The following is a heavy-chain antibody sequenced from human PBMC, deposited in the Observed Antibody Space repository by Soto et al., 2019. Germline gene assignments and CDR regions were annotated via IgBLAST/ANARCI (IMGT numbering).Heavy chain of an antibody. V-gene: IGHV3-23*01. J-gene: IGHJ4*02. Sequence: EVQLLESGGDLVRPGGSLRLSCAASGFTFSGFAMTWVRQAPGKGLEWVSGISGSADSTHYADSVKGRFTISRDNSKNAINLLFNSLKGADADVYYCEKDAVDGDHFGRYDNWGQGTLVTVSS. D-gene: IGHD3-16*01. CDR1: GFTFSGFA. CDR2: ISGSADST. CDR3: EKDAVDGDHFGRYDN.